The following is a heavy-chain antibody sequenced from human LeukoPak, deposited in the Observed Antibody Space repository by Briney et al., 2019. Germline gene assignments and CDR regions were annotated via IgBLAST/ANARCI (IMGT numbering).Heavy chain of an antibody. Sequence: GGSLRLSCAAPGFTFGTYAMNWVRQAPGKGLEWVSSISRSGRDIYYADSVKGRFTISRDNAKNSLYLQMNSLRAEDTAVYYCARRYCSSTSCQGAFDIWGQGTMVTVSS. CDR2: ISRSGRDI. CDR1: GFTFGTYA. D-gene: IGHD2-2*01. J-gene: IGHJ3*02. V-gene: IGHV3-21*01. CDR3: ARRYCSSTSCQGAFDI.